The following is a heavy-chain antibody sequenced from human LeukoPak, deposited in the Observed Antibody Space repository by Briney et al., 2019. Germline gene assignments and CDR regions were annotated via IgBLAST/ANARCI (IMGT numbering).Heavy chain of an antibody. CDR1: AFTFSGYS. D-gene: IGHD6-13*01. J-gene: IGHJ3*02. CDR2: ISHDGSNK. CDR3: ARVGYNYNWYDAFDI. Sequence: GGSLRLSCVVSAFTFSGYSMHWVRQAPGKGLEWVAFISHDGSNKYCADSLKGRFTISRDNSKNTLFLQMNSLRPEDTAVYYCARVGYNYNWYDAFDIWGQGTMVTVSS. V-gene: IGHV3-30*04.